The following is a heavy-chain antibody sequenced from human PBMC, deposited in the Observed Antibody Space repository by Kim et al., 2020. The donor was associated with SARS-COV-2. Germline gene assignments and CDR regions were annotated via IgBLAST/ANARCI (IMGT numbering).Heavy chain of an antibody. J-gene: IGHJ5*02. CDR2: RGSH. V-gene: IGHV4-4*08. CDR3: ATGRAWLDP. Sequence: RGSHTDNPSLTSRVPMSLDTSKNQFSLTLGSLTAADTAVYYCATGRAWLDPWGQGILVTVSS.